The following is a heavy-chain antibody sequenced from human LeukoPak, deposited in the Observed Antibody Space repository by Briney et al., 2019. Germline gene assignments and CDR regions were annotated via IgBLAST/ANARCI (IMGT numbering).Heavy chain of an antibody. CDR3: ASGYSYGPERAYYYYYMDV. CDR1: GYNFTGYY. CDR2: INPNSGGT. D-gene: IGHD5-18*01. Sequence: GASVKVSCKASGYNFTGYYMHWVRQAPGQGLEWMGWINPNSGGTNYAQKFQGRVTMTRDMSKSTVYMELSSLRSEDTAVYYCASGYSYGPERAYYYYYMDVWGKGTTVTVSS. V-gene: IGHV1-2*02. J-gene: IGHJ6*03.